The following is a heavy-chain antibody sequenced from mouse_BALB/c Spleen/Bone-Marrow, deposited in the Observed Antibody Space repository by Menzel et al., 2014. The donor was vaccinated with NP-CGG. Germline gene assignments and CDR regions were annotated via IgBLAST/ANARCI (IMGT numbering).Heavy chain of an antibody. V-gene: IGHV1S137*01. CDR2: IGTYYGDT. CDR3: SRSGSVRNAMDY. D-gene: IGHD1-1*01. J-gene: IGHJ4*01. CDR1: GYTFTNNA. Sequence: QVQLQQSGAELVRPGVSVKISCKGSGYTFTNNAIHWVKQSRAKGLEWIGIIGTYYGDTTYNQKFKGKATMTVDKSSSTAYLKLARLTSEDSAIYYCSRSGSVRNAMDYWGQGTSVTVSS.